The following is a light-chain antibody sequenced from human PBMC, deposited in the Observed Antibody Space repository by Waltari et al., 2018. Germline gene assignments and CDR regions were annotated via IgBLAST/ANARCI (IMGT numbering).Light chain of an antibody. J-gene: IGKJ2*01. CDR1: QTVSSSF. Sequence: EIVLTQSPGTLSLSPGERATLSCRASQTVSSSFLAWYQQKPGQAPRLLIYDTSSRATCIPDRFSGSGSETDFTLTISRLEPEDFAVYYCQHSNGPPMYTFGQGTKLEIK. CDR2: DTS. CDR3: QHSNGPPMYT. V-gene: IGKV3-20*01.